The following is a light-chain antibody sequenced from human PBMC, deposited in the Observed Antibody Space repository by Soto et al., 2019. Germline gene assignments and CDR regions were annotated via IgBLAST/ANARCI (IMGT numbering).Light chain of an antibody. CDR2: GAS. Sequence: IVLTHSPGTLSLSPWERATLSCRASQSVSSSYLAWYQQKPGQAPRLLIYGASSRATGIPDRFSGSGSGTEFTLTISRLEPEDFAVYYCQQYGSSPLTFGGGTKVDIK. CDR3: QQYGSSPLT. CDR1: QSVSSSY. V-gene: IGKV3-20*01. J-gene: IGKJ4*01.